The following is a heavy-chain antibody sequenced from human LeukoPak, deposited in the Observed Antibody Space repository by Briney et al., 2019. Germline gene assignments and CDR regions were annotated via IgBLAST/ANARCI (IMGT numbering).Heavy chain of an antibody. CDR3: ARDLGRSGYGSYSYFDL. D-gene: IGHD5-12*01. J-gene: IGHJ2*01. Sequence: GASVKVSCKASGYTFTSYYMHWVRQAPGQGLEWMGIINPSGGSTSYAQKFQGRVTMTRDMSTSTVYMELSSLRSEDTAVYYCARDLGRSGYGSYSYFDLWGRGTLVTVSS. CDR1: GYTFTSYY. CDR2: INPSGGST. V-gene: IGHV1-46*01.